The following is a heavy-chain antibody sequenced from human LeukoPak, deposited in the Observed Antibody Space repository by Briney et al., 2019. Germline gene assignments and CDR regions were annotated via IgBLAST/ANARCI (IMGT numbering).Heavy chain of an antibody. D-gene: IGHD3-22*01. J-gene: IGHJ4*02. V-gene: IGHV3-30*18. CDR2: ISYDGSNK. CDR3: AKAFGSSGYYFDY. CDR1: GFTFSSYG. Sequence: PGRSLRLSCAASGFTFSSYGMHWVRQAPGKGLEWVAVISYDGSNKYYADSVKGRFTISRDNSKNTLYLQMNSRRAEDTAVYYCAKAFGSSGYYFDYWGQGTLVTVSS.